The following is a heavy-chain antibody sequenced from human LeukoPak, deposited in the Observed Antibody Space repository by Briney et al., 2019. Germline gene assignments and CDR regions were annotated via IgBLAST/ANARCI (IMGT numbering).Heavy chain of an antibody. J-gene: IGHJ4*02. Sequence: GGSLRLSCAASGFTFSSYSMNWVRQAPGKGLEWVSSISSSSSYIYYADSVKGRFTISRDNAKNSLFLQVNSLRADDTAVYYCARVVHWSLGSWGQGTLVTVSS. V-gene: IGHV3-21*01. CDR2: ISSSSSYI. D-gene: IGHD2-8*02. CDR3: ARVVHWSLGS. CDR1: GFTFSSYS.